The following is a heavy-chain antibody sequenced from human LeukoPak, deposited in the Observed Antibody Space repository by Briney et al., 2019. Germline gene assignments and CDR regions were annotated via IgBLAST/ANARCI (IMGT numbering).Heavy chain of an antibody. Sequence: GGSLRLSCAASGLTFSSHWMHWVRQAPGKGLEWVSYISSSSSTIYYADSVKGRFTISRDNAKNSLYLQMNSLRDEDTAEYYCARAYDFWSGYSPYYYGMDVWGQGTTVTVSS. CDR3: ARAYDFWSGYSPYYYGMDV. D-gene: IGHD3-3*01. CDR1: GLTFSSHW. J-gene: IGHJ6*02. V-gene: IGHV3-48*02. CDR2: ISSSSSTI.